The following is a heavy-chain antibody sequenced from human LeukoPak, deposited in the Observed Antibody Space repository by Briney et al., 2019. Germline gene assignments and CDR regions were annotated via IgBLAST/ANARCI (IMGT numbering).Heavy chain of an antibody. Sequence: SETLSLTCTVSGGSISSYYWSWIRQPPGKGLEWIGYIYYSGSTNYNPSLKSRVTISVDTSKNQFSLKLSSVTAADTAVYYCARGYYSSSPGGYYYYYYYMDVWGKGTTVTISS. CDR2: IYYSGST. D-gene: IGHD6-6*01. V-gene: IGHV4-59*01. CDR3: ARGYYSSSPGGYYYYYYYMDV. CDR1: GGSISSYY. J-gene: IGHJ6*03.